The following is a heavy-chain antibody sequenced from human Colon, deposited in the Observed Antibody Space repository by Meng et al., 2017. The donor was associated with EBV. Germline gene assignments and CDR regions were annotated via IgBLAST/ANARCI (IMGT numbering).Heavy chain of an antibody. V-gene: IGHV4-31*03. Sequence: VPPQESGPGLVKPSQTLSLTCTVSGGSVSSGGYYWTWIRQHPGKGLEWFGHIYYSGSTFYNPSLKRRVIISIDTSKNQFSLNLRSVTAADTAVYYCARVSSGWDYFDYWGQGTLVTVSS. D-gene: IGHD6-19*01. CDR1: GGSVSSGGYY. CDR2: IYYSGST. CDR3: ARVSSGWDYFDY. J-gene: IGHJ4*02.